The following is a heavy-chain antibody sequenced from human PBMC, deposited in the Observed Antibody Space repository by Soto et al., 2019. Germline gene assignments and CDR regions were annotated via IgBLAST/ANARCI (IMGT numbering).Heavy chain of an antibody. CDR2: ISSSAYT. CDR1: GFPFSDYY. D-gene: IGHD3-22*01. CDR3: ARNFDSGGYYSDY. J-gene: IGHJ4*02. Sequence: PGGSLRLSCAASGFPFSDYYMSWIRQAPGEGLEWISYISSSAYTIYADSVKGRLTISRDNAKNSLFLQMTSLRVEDTAVYYCARNFDSGGYYSDYWGQGTLVTVSS. V-gene: IGHV3-11*06.